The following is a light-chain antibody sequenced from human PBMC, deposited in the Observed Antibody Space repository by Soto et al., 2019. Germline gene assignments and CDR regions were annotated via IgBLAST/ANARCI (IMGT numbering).Light chain of an antibody. V-gene: IGLV2-23*01. Sequence: QSALTQPASVSGSPGQSITISCTGTSSDVGSYNLVSWYQQHPGKAPKLMIYEGSKRPSGVSNRFSGSKSGNTASLTISGLQAEDEADYYCCPYAGSRVFGGGTKLTVL. CDR1: SSDVGSYNL. J-gene: IGLJ3*02. CDR3: CPYAGSRV. CDR2: EGS.